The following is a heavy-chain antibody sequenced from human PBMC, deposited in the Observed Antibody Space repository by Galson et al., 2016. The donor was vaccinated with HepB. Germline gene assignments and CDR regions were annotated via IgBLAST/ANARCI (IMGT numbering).Heavy chain of an antibody. V-gene: IGHV3-30*18. CDR3: AKGRSAIAAAGLNY. J-gene: IGHJ4*02. CDR2: ISYDGSSK. Sequence: SLRLSCAASGFTFSSYSMTWVRQAPGKGLEWVAVISYDGSSKYYADSVKGRLTISRDNSNDTLFLQMNSLRVEDTAVYYCAKGRSAIAAAGLNYWGQGTLVTVSS. D-gene: IGHD6-13*01. CDR1: GFTFSSYS.